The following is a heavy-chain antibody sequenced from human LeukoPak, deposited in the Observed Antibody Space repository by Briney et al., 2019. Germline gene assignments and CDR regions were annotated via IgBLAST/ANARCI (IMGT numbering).Heavy chain of an antibody. V-gene: IGHV1-24*01. J-gene: IGHJ4*02. D-gene: IGHD3-10*01. CDR1: GYTLTELS. Sequence: ASVKVSCKVSGYTLTELSMHWVRQAPGKGLEWMGGFDPEDGETIYAQKFQGRVTMTTDTSTSTAYMELRSLRSDDTAVYYCARDLRGEADWGQGTLVTVSS. CDR3: ARDLRGEAD. CDR2: FDPEDGET.